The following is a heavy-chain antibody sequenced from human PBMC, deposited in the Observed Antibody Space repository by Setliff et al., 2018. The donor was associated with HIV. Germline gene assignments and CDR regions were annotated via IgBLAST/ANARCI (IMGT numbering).Heavy chain of an antibody. Sequence: SETLSLTCSVSGYSISNGYHWGWIRQPPGKGLEWVGTIYQTGNTYYSPSLKSRVTVSVDMSRNQFSVKLLSATAADTAVYYCARVVETTYISGFGAFGVWGQGKVVTVSS. CDR3: ARVVETTYISGFGAFGV. CDR2: IYQTGNT. D-gene: IGHD4-4*01. J-gene: IGHJ3*01. CDR1: GYSISNGYH. V-gene: IGHV4-38-2*02.